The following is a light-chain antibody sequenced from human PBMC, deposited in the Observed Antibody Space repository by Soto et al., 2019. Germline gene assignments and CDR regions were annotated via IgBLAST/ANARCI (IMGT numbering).Light chain of an antibody. CDR2: DVT. V-gene: IGLV2-11*01. J-gene: IGLJ1*01. CDR3: CSYGGSFPYV. CDR1: SSDVGGYDY. Sequence: QSALTQPPSVSGSPGQSVTISCTGTSSDVGGYDYVSWYQQHPGKAPKLLIYDVTKRPSGVPDRFSGSKSGNTASLTISRLQAEDEADFFCCSYGGSFPYVFGTGTKLTVL.